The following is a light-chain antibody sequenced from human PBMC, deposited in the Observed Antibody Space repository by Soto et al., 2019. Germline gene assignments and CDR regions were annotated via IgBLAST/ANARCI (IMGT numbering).Light chain of an antibody. CDR3: QHYRTS. Sequence: ELVLTQSPGTLSLSPGERATLSCRASQSVSSSYLAWYQQKPGQPPRLLIYGASSRATGIPDRVSGSGSGTDFTLTITRLEPEDFAVYYCQHYRTSFGGGTKVVIK. CDR2: GAS. CDR1: QSVSSSY. J-gene: IGKJ4*01. V-gene: IGKV3-20*01.